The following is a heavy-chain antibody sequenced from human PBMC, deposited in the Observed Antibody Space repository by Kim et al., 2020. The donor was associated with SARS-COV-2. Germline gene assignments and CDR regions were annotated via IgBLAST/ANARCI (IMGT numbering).Heavy chain of an antibody. Sequence: IGDADSVKGRFTISRDNAKNFLYLQMNSLSAEDTVLYYRAAIYGSGTHDYWGQGTLVTVSS. V-gene: IGHV3-9*01. CDR2: I. D-gene: IGHD3-10*01. J-gene: IGHJ4*02. CDR3: AAIYGSGTHDY.